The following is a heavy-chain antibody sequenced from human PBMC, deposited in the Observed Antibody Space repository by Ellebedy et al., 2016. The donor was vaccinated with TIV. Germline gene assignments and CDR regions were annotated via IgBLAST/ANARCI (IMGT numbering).Heavy chain of an antibody. V-gene: IGHV1-18*01. CDR3: ARAEVSHWLEGGNGLDV. CDR2: ISGYNGNT. J-gene: IGHJ6*02. Sequence: AASVKVSCKAYGYTFSNYAISWVRQAPGQGLEWMGWISGYNGNTNYPQKFQGRLTMTTGTSTSTAYMELRTLRSDDTAVYYCARAEVSHWLEGGNGLDVWGQGTTVTVSS. CDR1: GYTFSNYA. D-gene: IGHD3-9*01.